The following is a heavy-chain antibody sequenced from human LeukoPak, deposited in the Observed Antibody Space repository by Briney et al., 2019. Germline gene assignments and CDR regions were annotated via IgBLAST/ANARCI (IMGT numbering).Heavy chain of an antibody. D-gene: IGHD2/OR15-2a*01. CDR3: ARALWPEPLDY. V-gene: IGHV1-46*01. J-gene: IGHJ4*02. CDR1: GYTFTSYD. Sequence: ASVKVSCKASGYTFTSYDINWVRQAPGQGLEWMGIINPSGGSTSYAQKFQGRVTMTRDTSTSTVYMELSSLRSEDTAVYYCARALWPEPLDYWGQGTLVTVSS. CDR2: INPSGGST.